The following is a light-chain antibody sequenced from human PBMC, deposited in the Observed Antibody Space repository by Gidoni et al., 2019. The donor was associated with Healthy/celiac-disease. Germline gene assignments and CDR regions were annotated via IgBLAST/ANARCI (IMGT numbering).Light chain of an antibody. V-gene: IGKV1-39*01. J-gene: IGKJ4*01. CDR1: QSISSY. Sequence: DIQMTQSPSSLSASVGDRVTITCRASQSISSYLNWYQQKPGNSPKLLIYAASRFQSGVPSRFSGSGAGTDFTLTISSLQPEDFATYYCQQSYSTLLLTFGGGTKVEIK. CDR2: AAS. CDR3: QQSYSTLLLT.